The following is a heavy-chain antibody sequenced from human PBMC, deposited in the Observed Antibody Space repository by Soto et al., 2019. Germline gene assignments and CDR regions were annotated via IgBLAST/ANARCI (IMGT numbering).Heavy chain of an antibody. Sequence: QVQLQESGTGLVKPSQTLSLTCTVSGGSISSGGYYWSWICQHPGKGLEWIGYIYYSGSTYYNPYLKSRVTISVETSKNLSSLKLSFVTSAETAVYYCARGYCGCDCRGMDVWGQGTTVTVSS. J-gene: IGHJ6*02. D-gene: IGHD2-21*02. CDR1: GGSISSGGYY. V-gene: IGHV4-31*03. CDR3: ARGYCGCDCRGMDV. CDR2: IYYSGST.